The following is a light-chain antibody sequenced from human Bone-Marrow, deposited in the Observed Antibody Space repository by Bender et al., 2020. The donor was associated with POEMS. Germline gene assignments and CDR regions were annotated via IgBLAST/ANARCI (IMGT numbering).Light chain of an antibody. CDR2: EVT. CDR1: RSNVGSYNL. V-gene: IGLV2-23*02. Sequence: QSALTQPASVSGSPGQSITIPCTGTRSNVGSYNLVSWYQHHPGKAPKVLIYEVTKRPSGVSNRFSGSKSGNTASLAITGLQAEDEADYYCLSYDSSLSEAVFGAGTKVTVL. CDR3: LSYDSSLSEAV. J-gene: IGLJ1*01.